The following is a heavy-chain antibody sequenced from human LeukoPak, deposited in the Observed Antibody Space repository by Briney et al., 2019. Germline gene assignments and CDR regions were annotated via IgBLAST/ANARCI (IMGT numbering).Heavy chain of an antibody. D-gene: IGHD3-10*01. Sequence: SETLSLTCTVSGGSISSYYWSWIRQPAGKGLEWIGRIYTSGSTNYNPSLKSRVTMSVDTSKNQFSLKLSSVTAADTAVYYCARHVFYYGSGSYYNYFDYWGQGTLVTVSS. J-gene: IGHJ4*02. CDR2: IYTSGST. CDR3: ARHVFYYGSGSYYNYFDY. CDR1: GGSISSYY. V-gene: IGHV4-4*07.